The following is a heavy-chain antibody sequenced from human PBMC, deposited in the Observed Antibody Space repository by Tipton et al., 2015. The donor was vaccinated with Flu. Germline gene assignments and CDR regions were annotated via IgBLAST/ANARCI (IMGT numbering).Heavy chain of an antibody. Sequence: SLRLSCTGSGFDFFNAWMNWVRQSPGKGLEWVGRIRSLTDGGATDYAAPVQGRFSISRDNSKDTLYLQMNSLKIEDTAVYYCTTDVFVRVLWGQGTLVTVSS. J-gene: IGHJ4*02. D-gene: IGHD2-8*01. CDR2: IRSLTDGGAT. CDR1: GFDFFNAW. CDR3: TTDVFVRVL. V-gene: IGHV3-15*01.